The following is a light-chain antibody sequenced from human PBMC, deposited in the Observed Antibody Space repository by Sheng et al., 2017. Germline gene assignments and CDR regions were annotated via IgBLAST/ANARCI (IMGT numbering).Light chain of an antibody. CDR1: QSISSW. V-gene: IGKV1-5*03. J-gene: IGKJ1*01. CDR2: KAS. CDR3: QQYNSYSS. Sequence: DIQMTQSPSTLSAFVGDRVTITCRASQSISSWLAWYQQKPGKAPKLLIYKASSLESGVPSRFSGSGSGTEFTLTISSLQPDDFATYHCQQYNSYSSFGLGTKVEIK.